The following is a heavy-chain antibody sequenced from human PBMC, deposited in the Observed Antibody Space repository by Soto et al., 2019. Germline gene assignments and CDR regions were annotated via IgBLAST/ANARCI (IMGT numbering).Heavy chain of an antibody. D-gene: IGHD5-12*01. CDR3: TRPLSGPLAFDI. CDR2: IRSKANSYAT. CDR1: GFTFSGSA. Sequence: HPGGSLRLSCAASGFTFSGSAMHWVRQASGKGLEWVGRIRSKANSYATAYAASVKGRFTISRDDSKNTAYLQMNSLKTEDTAVYYCTRPLSGPLAFDIWGQGTMVTVSS. J-gene: IGHJ3*02. V-gene: IGHV3-73*01.